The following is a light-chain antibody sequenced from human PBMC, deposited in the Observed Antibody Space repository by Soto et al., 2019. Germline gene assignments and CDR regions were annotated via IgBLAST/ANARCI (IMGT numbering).Light chain of an antibody. V-gene: IGKV1-27*01. J-gene: IGKJ1*01. CDR2: AAS. Sequence: DIQMTQSPSSLSASVGDRVTITCRASQGISNYLAWYQQKPGKVPKLLIYAASTLQSGVPSRFSGSGSGTDFTLTIRSLQPEDVATYYCQKHNSAPPWTFGQGTKVEIK. CDR1: QGISNY. CDR3: QKHNSAPPWT.